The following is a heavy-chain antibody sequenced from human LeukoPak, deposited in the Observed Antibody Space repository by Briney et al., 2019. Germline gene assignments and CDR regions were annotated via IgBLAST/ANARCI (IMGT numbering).Heavy chain of an antibody. CDR3: ARGLAVRRGAFDM. D-gene: IGHD6-6*01. Sequence: PGGSLRLSCAASGFTFSSYSMNWVRQAPGKGLEWVSYISTSSSPIYYADSVKGRFTISRDNAKNSLYLQMNRLRAEDTAVYYCARGLAVRRGAFDMWGQGTMVTVSS. CDR1: GFTFSSYS. J-gene: IGHJ3*02. V-gene: IGHV3-48*01. CDR2: ISTSSSPI.